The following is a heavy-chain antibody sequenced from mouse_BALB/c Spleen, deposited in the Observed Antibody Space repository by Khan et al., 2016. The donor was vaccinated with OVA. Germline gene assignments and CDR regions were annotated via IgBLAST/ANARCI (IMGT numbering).Heavy chain of an antibody. J-gene: IGHJ4*01. V-gene: IGHV9-3-1*01. Sequence: QIQLVQSGPELKKPGETVKISCKASGKTFTNYGMNWVKQAPGKGLKWMGWINTYTGEPTYADDFKGRFAFSLEASASTAYLQINNLKEEDTATYFCARPPYSSYVMDYWGQGTSVTVSA. CDR3: ARPPYSSYVMDY. D-gene: IGHD2-10*01. CDR2: INTYTGEP. CDR1: GKTFTNYG.